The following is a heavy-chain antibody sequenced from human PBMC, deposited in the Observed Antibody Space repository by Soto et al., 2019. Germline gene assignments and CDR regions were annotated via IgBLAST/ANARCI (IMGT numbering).Heavy chain of an antibody. D-gene: IGHD3-3*01. CDR1: GFTFSSYW. CDR3: AIAWDFWSGYFDF. CDR2: IKQDGSEK. Sequence: GGSLRLSCAASGFTFSSYWMSWVRQAPGKGLEWVANIKQDGSEKYYVDSVKGRFTISKDTAKNSLYLQMNSLRAEDTAVYYCAIAWDFWSGYFDFWGQGTLVTVSS. J-gene: IGHJ4*01. V-gene: IGHV3-7*01.